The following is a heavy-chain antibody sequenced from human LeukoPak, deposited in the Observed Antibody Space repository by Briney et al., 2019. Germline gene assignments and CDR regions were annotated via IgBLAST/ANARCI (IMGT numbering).Heavy chain of an antibody. CDR2: RYYSGST. CDR3: ARVRGDFETD. CDR1: GGSISSYY. J-gene: IGHJ1*01. D-gene: IGHD3-16*01. V-gene: IGHV4-59*01. Sequence: SETLSLTCSVSGGSISSYYWTWVRQPPGKGLEWMGYRYYSGSTTYNPSPKGRVTISVDTSKSQFSLKLISVTAADTAIYYCARVRGDFETDWGQGPLVTVSS.